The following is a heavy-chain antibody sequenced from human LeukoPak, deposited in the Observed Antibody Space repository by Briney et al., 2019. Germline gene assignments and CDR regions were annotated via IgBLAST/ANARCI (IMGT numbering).Heavy chain of an antibody. J-gene: IGHJ4*02. V-gene: IGHV1-46*01. CDR1: GYNFISYY. CDR2: INPSGGST. Sequence: ASVKVSCKASGYNFISYYMHWVRQAPGQGLEWMGIINPSGGSTSYAQKFQDRVTMTRDTSTSTVYMELSSLKSEDTAVYYCAIDVYTGSWYGGGKWGQGTLVTVSS. CDR3: AIDVYTGSWYGGGK. D-gene: IGHD6-13*01.